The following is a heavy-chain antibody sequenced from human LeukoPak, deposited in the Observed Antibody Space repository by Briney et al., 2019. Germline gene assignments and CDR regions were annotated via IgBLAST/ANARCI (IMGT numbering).Heavy chain of an antibody. D-gene: IGHD6-19*01. CDR2: ISAYNGNT. J-gene: IGHJ6*02. CDR1: GYTFTSYG. V-gene: IGHV1-18*01. CDR3: ARVQWLVPYYYYYGMDV. Sequence: ASVKVSCTASGYTFTSYGISWVRQAPGQGLEWMGWISAYNGNTNYAQKLQGRVTMTTDTSTSTAYMELRSLRSDDAAVYYCARVQWLVPYYYYYGMDVWGQGTTVTVSS.